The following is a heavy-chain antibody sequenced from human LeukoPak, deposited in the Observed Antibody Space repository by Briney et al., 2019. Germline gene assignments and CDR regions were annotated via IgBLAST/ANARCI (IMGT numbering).Heavy chain of an antibody. J-gene: IGHJ3*01. CDR2: ISGSGGST. V-gene: IGHV3-23*01. CDR3: AKDRSCSGSSCNVGS. Sequence: GGTLRLSCAASGFTFSSFAMSWVRQAPGKGLEWVSAISGSGGSTFYADSVKGRFTISRDNSKNTLFLQMNGLRAEDTAVYYCAKDRSCSGSSCNVGSWGQGTMVTVSS. D-gene: IGHD2-2*01. CDR1: GFTFSSFA.